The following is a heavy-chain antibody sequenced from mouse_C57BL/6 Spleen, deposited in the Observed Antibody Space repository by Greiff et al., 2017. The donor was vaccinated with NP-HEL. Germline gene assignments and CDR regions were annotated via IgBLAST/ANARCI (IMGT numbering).Heavy chain of an antibody. V-gene: IGHV1-81*01. D-gene: IGHD1-1*01. J-gene: IGHJ1*03. CDR3: ARWHYYGRREADRYFDV. CDR2: IYPRSGNT. Sequence: QVQLQQSGAELARPGASVKLSCKASGYTFTSYGISWVKQRTGQGLEWIGEIYPRSGNTYYNEKFKGKATLTADKSSSTAYMELRSLTSEDSAVYFCARWHYYGRREADRYFDVWGTGTTVTVSS. CDR1: GYTFTSYG.